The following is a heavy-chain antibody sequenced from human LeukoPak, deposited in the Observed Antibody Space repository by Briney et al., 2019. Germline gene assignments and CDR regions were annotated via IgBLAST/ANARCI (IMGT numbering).Heavy chain of an antibody. CDR2: IRTKAFGGTT. Sequence: GGSLRLSCTASGFTFDDYAINWVRQAPGKGLEWVGLIRTKAFGGTTEYAASVKGRFTISRDDSKSIAYLQMNSLKTEDTAVFYCTSRSCGGDSCSYYRMDVWGHGTTVIVSS. CDR3: TSRSCGGDSCSYYRMDV. V-gene: IGHV3-49*04. J-gene: IGHJ6*02. D-gene: IGHD2-21*02. CDR1: GFTFDDYA.